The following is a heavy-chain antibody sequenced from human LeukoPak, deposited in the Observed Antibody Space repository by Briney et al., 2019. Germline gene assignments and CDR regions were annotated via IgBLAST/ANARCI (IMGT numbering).Heavy chain of an antibody. Sequence: GGSLRLSCAASGFTFSSYSMTWVRQAPGKGLEWVSSIRSSSSYIYYADSVKGRFTISRDNAKNSLYLQMNSLRAEDTAVYYCARDLAYGTPDDYWGQGTLVTVSS. D-gene: IGHD3-10*01. CDR3: ARDLAYGTPDDY. V-gene: IGHV3-21*01. CDR2: IRSSSSYI. CDR1: GFTFSSYS. J-gene: IGHJ4*02.